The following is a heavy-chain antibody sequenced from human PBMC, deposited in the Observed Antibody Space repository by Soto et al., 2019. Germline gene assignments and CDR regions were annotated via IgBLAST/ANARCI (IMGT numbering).Heavy chain of an antibody. CDR3: ARIVVGATVDL. Sequence: SETLSLTCSVSGDSVSTDRYFWTWIRQPPGKGLEWIAYISYTGDTNYNPSPKSRVTISIDTSRNQFSLTLTSVTAADTAVYFCARIVVGATVDLWGQGSLVTVSS. CDR1: GDSVSTDRYF. J-gene: IGHJ5*02. V-gene: IGHV4-61*01. CDR2: ISYTGDT. D-gene: IGHD1-26*01.